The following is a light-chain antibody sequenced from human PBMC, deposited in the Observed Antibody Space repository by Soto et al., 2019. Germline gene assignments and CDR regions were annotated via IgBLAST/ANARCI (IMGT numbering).Light chain of an antibody. CDR1: QGISNS. J-gene: IGKJ4*01. Sequence: EIVMTQSPATLSVSPGXRATLSCRASQGISNSLAWYQQKPGQAPRLLIYGVSTRATGIPARFSGSGSGTEFTLTISSLQSEDFAVYYCQQYNNWPSLTFGGGTKVDIK. V-gene: IGKV3-15*01. CDR3: QQYNNWPSLT. CDR2: GVS.